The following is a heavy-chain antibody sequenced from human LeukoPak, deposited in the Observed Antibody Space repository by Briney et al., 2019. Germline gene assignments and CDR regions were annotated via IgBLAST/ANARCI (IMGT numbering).Heavy chain of an antibody. J-gene: IGHJ4*02. D-gene: IGHD6-13*01. V-gene: IGHV4-59*12. CDR3: ARDRLAAAFDY. Sequence: SETLSLTCTVSGGSISSYYWSWIRQPPGKGLEWIGYIYYSGSTNYNPSLKSRVTISVDTSKNQFSLKLSSVTAADTAVYYCARDRLAAAFDYWGQGTLVTVSS. CDR1: GGSISSYY. CDR2: IYYSGST.